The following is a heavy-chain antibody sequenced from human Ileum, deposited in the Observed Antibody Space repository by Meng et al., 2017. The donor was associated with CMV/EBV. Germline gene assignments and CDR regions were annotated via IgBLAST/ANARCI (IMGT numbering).Heavy chain of an antibody. CDR2: IYYSGST. D-gene: IGHD3-3*01. Sequence: GSISSSSYYWGWIRQPPGKGLEWIGSIYYSGSTYYNPSLKSRVTISVDTSKNQFSLKLSSVTAADTAVYYCARAHLLRFLEWRYFDYWGQGTLVTVSS. V-gene: IGHV4-39*01. CDR3: ARAHLLRFLEWRYFDY. CDR1: GSISSSSYY. J-gene: IGHJ4*02.